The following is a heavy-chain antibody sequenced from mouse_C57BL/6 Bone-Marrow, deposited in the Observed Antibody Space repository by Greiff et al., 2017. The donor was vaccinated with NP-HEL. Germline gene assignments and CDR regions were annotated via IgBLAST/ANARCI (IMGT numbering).Heavy chain of an antibody. CDR3: ARRIYYDYPYYFDY. V-gene: IGHV5-6*02. CDR2: ISSGGSYT. D-gene: IGHD2-4*01. Sequence: DVMLVESGGDLVKPGGSLKLSCAASGFTFSSYGMSWVPQTPDKRLEWVATISSGGSYTYYPDSVKGRFTISRDNANNTLYLQMSSLKSEDTAMYYCARRIYYDYPYYFDYWGQGTTLTVSS. CDR1: GFTFSSYG. J-gene: IGHJ2*01.